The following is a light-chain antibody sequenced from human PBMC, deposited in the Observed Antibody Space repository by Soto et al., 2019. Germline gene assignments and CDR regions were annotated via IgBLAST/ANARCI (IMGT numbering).Light chain of an antibody. CDR1: QSVSSSR. J-gene: IGKJ5*01. Sequence: EMVLPQSPATLSLSPGERATLSCGASQSVSSSRLAWYQQKPALTPRLLIYDASSRATGIPDRLSGSGSGTDFTLTISRLEPEDFAVYYCQQYGNSPITFGQGTRLEIK. CDR3: QQYGNSPIT. V-gene: IGKV3D-20*01. CDR2: DAS.